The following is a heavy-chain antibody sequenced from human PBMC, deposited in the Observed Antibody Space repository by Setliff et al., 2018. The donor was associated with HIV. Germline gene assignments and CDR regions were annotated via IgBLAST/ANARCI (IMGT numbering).Heavy chain of an antibody. V-gene: IGHV1-69*05. CDR3: ARVGHSSSYHYYGMDV. Sequence: GASVKVSCKASGGTFSSYAISWVRQAPGQGLEWMGGIIPIFGTANYAQKFQGRVTITTGESRSTAYMELSSLSSEDTAVFYCARVGHSSSYHYYGMDVWGQGTTVTVSS. D-gene: IGHD6-13*01. J-gene: IGHJ6*02. CDR1: GGTFSSYA. CDR2: IIPIFGTA.